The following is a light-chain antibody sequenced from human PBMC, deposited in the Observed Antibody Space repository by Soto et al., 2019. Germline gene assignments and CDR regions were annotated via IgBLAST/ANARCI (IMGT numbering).Light chain of an antibody. Sequence: IQLTQSPSSLSASVGDRVTITCRASQGISSYLAWYQENPGKAPKLLIYATSTLQSGVPSRFSGSGSGTDFTLTISSLQPEDFATYFCQQLNSYPLTFGPGTKVDIK. CDR2: ATS. V-gene: IGKV1-9*01. CDR3: QQLNSYPLT. CDR1: QGISSY. J-gene: IGKJ3*01.